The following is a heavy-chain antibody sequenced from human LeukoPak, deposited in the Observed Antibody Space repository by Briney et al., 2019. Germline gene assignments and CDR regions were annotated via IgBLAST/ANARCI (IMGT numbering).Heavy chain of an antibody. V-gene: IGHV3-23*01. CDR2: ISAGADVI. CDR3: AKSLLTTATGTGRAFDI. D-gene: IGHD1-1*01. Sequence: GGSPRLSCEAAGFSFRDYPMGWVRRASGKRQEWVSGISAGADVIFYADPVKGRFTISRDNSKNTLYLQMNSLRAEDSAEYYCAKSLLTTATGTGRAFDIWGQGAMVTVSA. CDR1: GFSFRDYP. J-gene: IGHJ3*02.